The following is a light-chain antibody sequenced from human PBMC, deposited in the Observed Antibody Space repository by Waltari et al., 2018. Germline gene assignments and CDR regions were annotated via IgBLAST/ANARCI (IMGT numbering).Light chain of an antibody. CDR2: KVS. CDR3: MQGTDWPWT. J-gene: IGKJ1*01. Sequence: EVVLTQSPLSLPVTLGQPASISCRSSQSLVYSGGSTFLHWFQQRPGQSPRRLIYKVSNRDSGVPDRFSGSGSGTDFTLKISRVEAEDVGVYYCMQGTDWPWTFGQGTKVEIK. CDR1: QSLVYSGGSTF. V-gene: IGKV2-30*01.